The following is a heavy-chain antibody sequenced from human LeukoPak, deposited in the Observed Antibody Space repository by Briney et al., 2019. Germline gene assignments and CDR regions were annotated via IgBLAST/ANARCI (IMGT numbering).Heavy chain of an antibody. J-gene: IGHJ4*02. CDR2: ISYDGSNK. D-gene: IGHD6-19*01. CDR3: EYSSGWYS. CDR1: GFTFSSYG. V-gene: IGHV3-30*03. Sequence: GGSLRLSCAASGFTFSSYGMHWVRQAPGKGLEWVAVISYDGSNKYYADSVKGRFTISRDNSKNTLYLQMNSLRAEDTAVYYCEYSSGWYSWGQGTLVTVSS.